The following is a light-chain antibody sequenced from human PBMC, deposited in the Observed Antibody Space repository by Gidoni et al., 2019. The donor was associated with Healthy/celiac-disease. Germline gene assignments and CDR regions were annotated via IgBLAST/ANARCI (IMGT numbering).Light chain of an antibody. V-gene: IGKV1-27*01. CDR1: QGISNY. CDR3: QKYNSGPWT. Sequence: DIQMPTSPSSLSASVGDRVTITCRASQGISNYLAWYQQKPGKVPKPLIYAASTLQSGVPSRFSGSGSGTDFTLTISSVQAEDVATYYCQKYNSGPWTFGQGTKVEIK. J-gene: IGKJ1*01. CDR2: AAS.